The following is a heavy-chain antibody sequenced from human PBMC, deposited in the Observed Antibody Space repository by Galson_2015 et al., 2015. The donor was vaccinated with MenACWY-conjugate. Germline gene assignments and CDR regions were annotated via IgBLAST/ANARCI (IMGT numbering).Heavy chain of an antibody. D-gene: IGHD3-3*01. Sequence: SLRLSCAASGFVFRDYCMHWVRQVPGKGPACVSRICAGGISIMYGDSVRGRFTISRDDAENTLYLQMDGLRVDDTAVYFCVRGSIGWRGMDIWGLGTLVTVSS. CDR1: GFVFRDYC. J-gene: IGHJ4*02. CDR3: VRGSIGWRGMDI. V-gene: IGHV3-74*03. CDR2: ICAGGISI.